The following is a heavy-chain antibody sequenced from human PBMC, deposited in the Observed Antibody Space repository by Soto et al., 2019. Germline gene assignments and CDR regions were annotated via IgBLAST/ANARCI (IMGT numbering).Heavy chain of an antibody. CDR2: IWYDGSNK. J-gene: IGHJ6*02. Sequence: PGESLKISCAASGFTFSSYGIHWVGQAPGKGLEWVAVIWYDGSNKYYADSVKGRFTISRDNSKNTLYLQMNSLRAEDTAVYYCARDQLRFLEWLSYMDVWGQGTTVTVYS. CDR3: ARDQLRFLEWLSYMDV. V-gene: IGHV3-33*01. CDR1: GFTFSSYG. D-gene: IGHD3-3*01.